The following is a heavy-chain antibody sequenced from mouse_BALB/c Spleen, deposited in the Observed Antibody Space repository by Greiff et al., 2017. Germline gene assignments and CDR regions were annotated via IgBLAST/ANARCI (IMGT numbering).Heavy chain of an antibody. J-gene: IGHJ4*01. D-gene: IGHD2-1*01. Sequence: EVQLVESGGGLVKPGGSLKLSCAASGFTFSSYAMSWVRQTPEKRLEWVASISSGGSTYYPDSVKGRFTISRDNARNILYLQMSSLRSEDTAMYYCARDGYGKADYYAMDYWGQGTSVTVSS. CDR1: GFTFSSYA. CDR2: ISSGGST. CDR3: ARDGYGKADYYAMDY. V-gene: IGHV5-6-5*01.